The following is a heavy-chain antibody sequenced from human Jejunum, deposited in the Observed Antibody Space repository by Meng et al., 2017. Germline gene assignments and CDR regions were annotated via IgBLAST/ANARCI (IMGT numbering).Heavy chain of an antibody. D-gene: IGHD3-10*01. CDR1: GFIFSNYA. J-gene: IGHJ3*02. CDR3: AGGREPSTYYYASASI. Sequence: GGSLRLSCEASGFIFSNYAMHWVRQAPGKGLEWLALISYDGTNKYYADSVKGRFTISGDNSENTLYLQMDSLRTEDTAVYYCAGGREPSTYYYASASIWGQGTMVTVSS. CDR2: ISYDGTNK. V-gene: IGHV3-30*04.